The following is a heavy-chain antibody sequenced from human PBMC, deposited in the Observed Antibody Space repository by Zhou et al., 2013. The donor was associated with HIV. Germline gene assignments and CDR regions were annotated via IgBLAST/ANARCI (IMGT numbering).Heavy chain of an antibody. Sequence: QVQLQESGPGLVKPSETLSLTCAVSSYSISSGYYWGWIRQPPGKGLEWIGSISHSGSTYYNPSLKSRVTISADTSRNQFSLKLSSMTAADTAVYYCASGSGWLSSDYWGQGTLVTVSS. J-gene: IGHJ4*02. CDR1: SYSISSGYY. V-gene: IGHV4-38-2*01. D-gene: IGHD6-19*01. CDR2: ISHSGST. CDR3: ASGSGWLSSDY.